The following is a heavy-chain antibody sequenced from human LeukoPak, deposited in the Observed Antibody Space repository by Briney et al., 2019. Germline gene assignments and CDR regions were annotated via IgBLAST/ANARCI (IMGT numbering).Heavy chain of an antibody. V-gene: IGHV4-34*01. J-gene: IGHJ6*02. CDR2: INHSGST. CDR1: GGSFSGYY. CDR3: ARALRIIAARTYYYYGMDV. D-gene: IGHD6-6*01. Sequence: SETLSHTCAVYGGSFSGYYWSWIRQPPGKGLEWIGEINHSGSTNYNPSLKSRVTISVDTSKNQFSPKLSSVTAADTAVYYCARALRIIAARTYYYYGMDVWGQGTTVTVSS.